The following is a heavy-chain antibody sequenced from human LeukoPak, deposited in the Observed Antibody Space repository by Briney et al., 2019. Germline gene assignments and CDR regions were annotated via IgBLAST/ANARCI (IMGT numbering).Heavy chain of an antibody. CDR3: AIGAPDAFDI. CDR1: GGSISSGSYY. V-gene: IGHV4-61*02. J-gene: IGHJ3*02. CDR2: IYTSGST. Sequence: PSETLSLTCTVSGGSISSGSYYWSWIRQPAGKGLEWIGRIYTSGSTNYNPSLKSRVTISVDTSKNQFSLKLSSVTAADTAVYYCAIGAPDAFDIWGQGTMVTVSS.